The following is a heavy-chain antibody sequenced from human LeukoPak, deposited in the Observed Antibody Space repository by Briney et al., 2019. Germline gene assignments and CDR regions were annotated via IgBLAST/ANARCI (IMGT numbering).Heavy chain of an antibody. Sequence: SETLSLTCTVSGGSISSHYWGWIRQPPGKGLESIGNIYYSGSTNYNPSLKSRVTISIDTSKNQFSLNLSSVTAADTAVYYCARGPGMATIKDWGQGILVTVSS. D-gene: IGHD5-24*01. CDR2: IYYSGST. V-gene: IGHV4-59*11. J-gene: IGHJ4*02. CDR1: GGSISSHY. CDR3: ARGPGMATIKD.